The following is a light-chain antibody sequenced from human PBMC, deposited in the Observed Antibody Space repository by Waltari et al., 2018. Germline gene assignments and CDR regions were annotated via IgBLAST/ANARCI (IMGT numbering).Light chain of an antibody. CDR1: QDFGYY. Sequence: IQLTQSPSSLSASVGDRVTITCRASQDFGYYLAWYQQTPGKAPKVLINAASTLQNGVTSRFSGSGSGTDFTLTISSLQPEDFATYYCQQLNNYPLSFGGGTKVEIK. J-gene: IGKJ4*01. CDR2: AAS. V-gene: IGKV1-9*01. CDR3: QQLNNYPLS.